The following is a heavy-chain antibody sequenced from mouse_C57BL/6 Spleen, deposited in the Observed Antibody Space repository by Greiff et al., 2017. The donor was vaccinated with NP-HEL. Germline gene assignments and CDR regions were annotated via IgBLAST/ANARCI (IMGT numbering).Heavy chain of an antibody. CDR3: AKNLYDYDAPFAY. J-gene: IGHJ3*01. CDR2: IWRGGST. Sequence: VKLMESGPGLVQPSQSLSITCTVSGFSLTSYGVHWVRQSPGKGLEWLGVIWRGGSTDYNAAFMSRLSITKDNSKSQVFFKMNSLQADDTAIYYCAKNLYDYDAPFAYWGQGTLVTVSA. V-gene: IGHV2-5*01. CDR1: GFSLTSYG. D-gene: IGHD2-4*01.